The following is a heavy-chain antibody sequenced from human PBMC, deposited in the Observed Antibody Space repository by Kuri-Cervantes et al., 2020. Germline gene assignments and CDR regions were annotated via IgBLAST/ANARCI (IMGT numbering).Heavy chain of an antibody. CDR1: GFTFSSYA. J-gene: IGHJ4*02. CDR3: ARDLSYGDFGY. CDR2: ISYDGSNK. V-gene: IGHV3-30*11. D-gene: IGHD4-17*01. Sequence: GESLKISCAASGFTFSSYAMHWVRQAPGKGLEWVAVISYDGSNKYHADSVKGRFTISRDNSKNTLYLQMNSLRAEDTAVYYCARDLSYGDFGYWGQGTLVTVSS.